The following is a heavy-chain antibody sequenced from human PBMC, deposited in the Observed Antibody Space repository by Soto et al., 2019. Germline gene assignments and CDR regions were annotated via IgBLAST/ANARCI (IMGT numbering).Heavy chain of an antibody. Sequence: EVQLVESGGGLVKPGGSLRLSCAASGFTFRNYNMNWVRQPPGKGLEWVSSITSAGSYIYYAESLKGRVTISRDNAKNSLFLQMNSLRAEDTALYFCARGILGGVRIDYGMDVWGQGTTVTVSS. CDR2: ITSAGSYI. CDR1: GFTFRNYN. D-gene: IGHD2-8*02. J-gene: IGHJ6*02. CDR3: ARGILGGVRIDYGMDV. V-gene: IGHV3-21*01.